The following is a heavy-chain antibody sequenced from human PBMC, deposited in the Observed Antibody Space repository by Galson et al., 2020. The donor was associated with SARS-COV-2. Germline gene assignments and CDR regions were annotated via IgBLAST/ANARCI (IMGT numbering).Heavy chain of an antibody. CDR3: ARETGMLGGGMYYYYGMDV. CDR1: GGTISSYY. V-gene: IGHV4-59*01. J-gene: IGHJ6*02. Sequence: ETSETLSLTCTVSGGTISSYYWSWIRQPPGKGLEWIGYTYYSDSTNYNPSPKSQVTISLDTSKNQLSLKLSSGTAADAAVYYCARETGMLGGGMYYYYGMDVWGQGTTVTVSS. D-gene: IGHD3-10*01. CDR2: TYYSDST.